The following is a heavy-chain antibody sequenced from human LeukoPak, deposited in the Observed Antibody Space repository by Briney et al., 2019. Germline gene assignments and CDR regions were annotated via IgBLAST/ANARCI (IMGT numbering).Heavy chain of an antibody. CDR2: MNPNSGNT. CDR3: ARADVDTATIVDY. Sequence: GASVKVSCTASGYTFTSYDINWVRPATGQGLEWMGWMNPNSGNTGYAQKFQGRVTMTRNTSISTAYMELSSLRSEDTAVYYCARADVDTATIVDYWGQGTLVTVSS. J-gene: IGHJ4*02. V-gene: IGHV1-8*01. CDR1: GYTFTSYD. D-gene: IGHD5-18*01.